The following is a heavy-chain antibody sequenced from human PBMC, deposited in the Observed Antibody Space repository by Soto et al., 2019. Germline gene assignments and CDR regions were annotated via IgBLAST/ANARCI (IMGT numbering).Heavy chain of an antibody. CDR2: ISYDGSNK. V-gene: IGHV3-33*05. CDR3: ASAGRAATQWGYFDY. D-gene: IGHD6-25*01. J-gene: IGHJ4*02. Sequence: QVQLVESGGGVVQPGRSLRLSCAASGFTFSSYGIHWVRQAPGKGLEWVAVISYDGSNKYYADSVKGRFTISRDNSKNALFLQMNSLRAEDTAIYYCASAGRAATQWGYFDYWGQGTLVTVSS. CDR1: GFTFSSYG.